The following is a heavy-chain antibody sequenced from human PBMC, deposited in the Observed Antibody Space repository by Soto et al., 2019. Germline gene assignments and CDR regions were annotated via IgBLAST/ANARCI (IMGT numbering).Heavy chain of an antibody. D-gene: IGHD3-10*01. CDR1: GGSISSGGYY. CDR3: ARVFGFGGMDV. V-gene: IGHV4-31*03. Sequence: TSETLSLTCTVSGGSISSGGYYWSWIRQHPGKGLEWIGYIYYSGSTYYNPSLKSRVTISVDTSKNQFSLKLSSVTAADTAVCYCARVFGFGGMDVWGQGTTVTVSS. CDR2: IYYSGST. J-gene: IGHJ6*02.